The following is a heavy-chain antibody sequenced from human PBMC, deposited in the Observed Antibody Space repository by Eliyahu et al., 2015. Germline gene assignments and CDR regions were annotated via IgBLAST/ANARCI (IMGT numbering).Heavy chain of an antibody. CDR3: AREGGDYCSGGSYFLFY. J-gene: IGHJ4*02. V-gene: IGHV1-69*01. CDR1: GGAFSRSA. CDR2: ITPIFGTA. Sequence: EVKKPGSSVKVSCKASGGAFSRSAVSWVRQAPGQGLEWMGGITPIFGTANYAQKFQGRVTITADESTSTAYMELSSLRNHDTPVYYCAREGGDYCSGGSYFLFYWGQGTLVSVSS. D-gene: IGHD2-15*01.